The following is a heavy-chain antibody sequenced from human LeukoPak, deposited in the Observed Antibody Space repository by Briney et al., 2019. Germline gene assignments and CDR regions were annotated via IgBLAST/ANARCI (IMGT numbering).Heavy chain of an antibody. CDR2: IRYDGSNK. J-gene: IGHJ6*03. CDR3: AKDLAAAGPHYYYYYMDV. Sequence: GGSLRLSCAASGFTFSSYGMHWVRQAPGKGLEWVAFIRYDGSNKYYADSVKGRFTISRDNSKNTLYLQMNSLRAEDTAVYYCAKDLAAAGPHYYYYYMDVWGKGTTVTVSS. V-gene: IGHV3-30*02. CDR1: GFTFSSYG. D-gene: IGHD6-13*01.